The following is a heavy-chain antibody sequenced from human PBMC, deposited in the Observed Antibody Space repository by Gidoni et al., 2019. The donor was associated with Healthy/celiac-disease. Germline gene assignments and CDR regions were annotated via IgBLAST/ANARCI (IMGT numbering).Heavy chain of an antibody. CDR1: GGSISSGGYY. D-gene: IGHD6-19*01. CDR3: ARWRNTVAVVDAFDI. Sequence: QVQLQESGPGLVKPSQTLSLTCTVSGGSISSGGYYWSWIRQHPGKGLEWIGYIYYSGSTYYNPSLKSRVTISVDTSKNQFSLKLSSVTAADTAVYYCARWRNTVAVVDAFDIWGQGTMVTVSS. CDR2: IYYSGST. V-gene: IGHV4-31*03. J-gene: IGHJ3*02.